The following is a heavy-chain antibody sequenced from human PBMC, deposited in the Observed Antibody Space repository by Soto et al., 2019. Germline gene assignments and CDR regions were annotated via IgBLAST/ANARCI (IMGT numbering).Heavy chain of an antibody. J-gene: IGHJ4*02. D-gene: IGHD5-12*01. CDR1: GFTFSSYW. V-gene: IGHV3-74*01. CDR2: INSDGSST. CDR3: VRVTTGGYAFSLDDY. Sequence: EVQLVESGGGLVQPGGSLRLSCAASGFTFSSYWMHWVRQAPGKGLVWVSRINSDGSSTTYADSVKGRFTISRDNAKNTLYLQMNSLRAEDTAVYYCVRVTTGGYAFSLDDYWGQGTLVTVSS.